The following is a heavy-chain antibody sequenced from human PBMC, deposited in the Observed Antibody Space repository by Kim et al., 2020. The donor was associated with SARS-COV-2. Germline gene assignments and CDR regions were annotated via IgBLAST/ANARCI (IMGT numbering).Heavy chain of an antibody. Sequence: SETLSLTCTVSGGSISSYYWSWIRQPPGKGLEWIGYIYYSGSTNYNPSLKSRVTISVDTSKNQFSLKLSSVTAADTAVYYCAREVPYSYGSFDYWGQGTLVTVSS. V-gene: IGHV4-59*13. CDR1: GGSISSYY. CDR2: IYYSGST. J-gene: IGHJ4*02. D-gene: IGHD5-18*01. CDR3: AREVPYSYGSFDY.